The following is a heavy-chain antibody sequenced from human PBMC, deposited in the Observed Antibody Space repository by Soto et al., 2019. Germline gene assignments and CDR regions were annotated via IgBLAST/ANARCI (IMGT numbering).Heavy chain of an antibody. D-gene: IGHD1-26*01. CDR3: VLSRNSAVGVSFES. CDR2: ISRDGSNK. J-gene: IGHJ4*02. Sequence: GSSLRRCCAASGFTLKRYSIHWVGQAPGKGREWVAVISRDGSNKYYVDSVKGRFTISRDNSKNTLYLQMNSLRDEDTAVYFCVLSRNSAVGVSFESWGQGNLGT. CDR1: GFTLKRYS. V-gene: IGHV3-30*04.